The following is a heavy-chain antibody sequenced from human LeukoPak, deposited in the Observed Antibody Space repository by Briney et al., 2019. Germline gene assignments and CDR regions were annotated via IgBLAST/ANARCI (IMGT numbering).Heavy chain of an antibody. CDR3: ARDHTVVTPGVLDY. CDR2: ISSSSSYI. D-gene: IGHD4-23*01. J-gene: IGHJ4*02. Sequence: PGGSLRLSCAASGSTFSSYSMNWVRQAPGKGLEWVSSISSSSSYIYYADSVKGRFTISRDNAKNSLYLQMNSLRAEDTAVYYCARDHTVVTPGVLDYWGQGTLVTVSS. V-gene: IGHV3-21*01. CDR1: GSTFSSYS.